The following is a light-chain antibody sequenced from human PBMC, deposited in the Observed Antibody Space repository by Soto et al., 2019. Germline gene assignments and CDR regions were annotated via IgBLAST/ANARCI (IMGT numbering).Light chain of an antibody. CDR3: QQYNSYSPYT. CDR2: KAS. Sequence: DIQMTQSPSTLSASVGDRVTITCRASQSISSWLAWYQQKPGKAPKLLIYKASSLESGVPSRFSGSGSGTVFPLTISSLQPDDFATYYCQQYNSYSPYTFGQGTKLEIK. V-gene: IGKV1-5*03. CDR1: QSISSW. J-gene: IGKJ2*01.